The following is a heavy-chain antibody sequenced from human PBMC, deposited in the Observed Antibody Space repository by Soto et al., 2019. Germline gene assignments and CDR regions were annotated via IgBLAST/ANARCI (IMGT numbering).Heavy chain of an antibody. CDR3: AKDLGSYLSPAFDY. Sequence: GGSLRLSCVASGFTFRSYTMHWVRQAPGKGLEWVSYISGSGDIMYYADSVKGRFAISRDNAKNSLFLQMNSLRPEDTAVYYCAKDLGSYLSPAFDYWGLGTLVTVSS. CDR1: GFTFRSYT. V-gene: IGHV3-48*04. CDR2: ISGSGDIM. J-gene: IGHJ4*02. D-gene: IGHD1-26*01.